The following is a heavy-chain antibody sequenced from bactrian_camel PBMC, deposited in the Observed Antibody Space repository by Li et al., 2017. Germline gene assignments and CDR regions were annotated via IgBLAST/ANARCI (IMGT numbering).Heavy chain of an antibody. CDR2: IYMRAGLT. V-gene: IGHV3S28*01. D-gene: IGHD5*01. Sequence: SGGGSVQAGGSVRLSCEFTGSSPCMGWFRQAPEKEREGVGAIYMRAGLTYYADFAEGRFTLSQDNVKRTLDLQMNILNDEDTAIYYCAALRPAATECSSYGDYSYTDWGQGTQVTVS. CDR1: FTGSSPC. CDR3: AALRPAATECSSYGDYSYTD. J-gene: IGHJ4*01.